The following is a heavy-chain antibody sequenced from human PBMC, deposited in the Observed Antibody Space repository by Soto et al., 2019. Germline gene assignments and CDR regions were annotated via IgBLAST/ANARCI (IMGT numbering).Heavy chain of an antibody. CDR3: ATLPLVDTAMVYYYGMDV. CDR1: GGSISSSSYY. Sequence: SETLSLTCTVSGGSISSSSYYWGWIRQPPGKGLEWIGSIYYSGSTYYNPSLKSRVTISVDTSKNQFSLKLSSVTAADTAVYYCATLPLVDTAMVYYYGMDVWGHGTTVTVSS. CDR2: IYYSGST. D-gene: IGHD5-18*01. J-gene: IGHJ6*02. V-gene: IGHV4-39*01.